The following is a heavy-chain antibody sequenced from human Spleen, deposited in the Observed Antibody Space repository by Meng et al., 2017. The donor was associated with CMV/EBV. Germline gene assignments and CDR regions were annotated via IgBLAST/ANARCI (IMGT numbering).Heavy chain of an antibody. D-gene: IGHD3-10*01. CDR3: ARGPPRGPYGF. Sequence: GSLRLSCTVSGGSISSSSYYWGWIRQPPGKGLEWIGSIYYSGSTYYNPSLKSRVTISVDTSKNQFSLKLSSVTAADTAVYYCARGPPRGPYGFWGQGTLVTVSS. V-gene: IGHV4-39*07. CDR1: GGSISSSSYY. J-gene: IGHJ4*02. CDR2: IYYSGST.